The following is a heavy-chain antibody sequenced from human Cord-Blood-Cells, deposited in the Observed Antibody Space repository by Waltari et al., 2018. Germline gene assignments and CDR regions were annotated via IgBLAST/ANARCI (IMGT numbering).Heavy chain of an antibody. D-gene: IGHD6-13*01. Sequence: QVQLVQSGAEVKKPGASVKVSCKVSGYTLTELSMHWVRQAPGKGLEWMGGFDPEEGETIYPQKFQGRGTMTEDTSTDTADMELSSLRSEDTAVYYCATASWGILDYWGQGTLVTVSS. CDR2: FDPEEGET. V-gene: IGHV1-24*01. CDR1: GYTLTELS. J-gene: IGHJ4*02. CDR3: ATASWGILDY.